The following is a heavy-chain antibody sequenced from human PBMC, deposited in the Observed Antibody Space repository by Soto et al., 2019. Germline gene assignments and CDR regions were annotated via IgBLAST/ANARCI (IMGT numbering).Heavy chain of an antibody. CDR2: IYPGDSDT. Sequence: GESLKISCKGSGYSFTSYWIGWVRQMPGKGLEWMGIIYPGDSDTRYSPSFQGQVTISADKSISTAYLQWRSLKASDTAMYYCARRGRTGYYRGYYYYYGMAVWGQRTTVTVSS. D-gene: IGHD3-9*01. CDR3: ARRGRTGYYRGYYYYYGMAV. CDR1: GYSFTSYW. V-gene: IGHV5-51*01. J-gene: IGHJ6*02.